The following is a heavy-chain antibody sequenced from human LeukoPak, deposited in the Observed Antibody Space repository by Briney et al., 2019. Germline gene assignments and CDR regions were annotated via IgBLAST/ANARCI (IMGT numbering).Heavy chain of an antibody. V-gene: IGHV4-34*01. Sequence: SETLSLTCAVYGGSFNGYYWTWIRQPPGKGLEWIGEIDHSDNTNHNPSLKSRVTISVDMSKNQFSLKLSSVTAADTAIYYCARVDSVASFDYWGQGTLVTVSS. CDR3: ARVDSVASFDY. CDR1: GGSFNGYY. J-gene: IGHJ4*02. CDR2: IDHSDNT. D-gene: IGHD5-12*01.